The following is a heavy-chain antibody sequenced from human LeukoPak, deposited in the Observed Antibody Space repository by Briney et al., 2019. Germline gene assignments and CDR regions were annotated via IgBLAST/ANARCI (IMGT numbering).Heavy chain of an antibody. CDR1: GYIFSSYY. D-gene: IGHD1-26*01. Sequence: GASVKVSCKASGYIFSSYYMHWVRQAPGQGLGWMGIINPSGGSTSYAQKFQGRVTMTRDTSTSTVYMELSSLRSEDTAVYYCARDSPISGSYYGGLGYWGQGTLVTVSS. J-gene: IGHJ4*02. CDR2: INPSGGST. V-gene: IGHV1-46*01. CDR3: ARDSPISGSYYGGLGY.